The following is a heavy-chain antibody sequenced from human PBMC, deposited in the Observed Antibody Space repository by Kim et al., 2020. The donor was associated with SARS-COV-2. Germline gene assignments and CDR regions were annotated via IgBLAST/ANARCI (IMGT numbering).Heavy chain of an antibody. V-gene: IGHV1-18*04. J-gene: IGHJ4*02. CDR1: GYTFTSYG. Sequence: ASVKVSCKASGYTFTSYGISWVRQAPGQGLEWMGWISAYNGNTNYAQKLQGRVTMTTDTSTSTAYMELRSLRSDDTAVYYCARDRGPPNRYYYDSSGSPIPGYWGQGTLVTVSS. CDR3: ARDRGPPNRYYYDSSGSPIPGY. D-gene: IGHD3-22*01. CDR2: ISAYNGNT.